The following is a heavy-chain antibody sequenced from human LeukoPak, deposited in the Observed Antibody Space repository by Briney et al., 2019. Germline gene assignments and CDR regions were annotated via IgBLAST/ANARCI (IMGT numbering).Heavy chain of an antibody. Sequence: GGSLRLSCAASGFTFSSYAMSWVRQAPGKGLEWVSAISGSGGSTYYTDSVKGRFTISRDNSKNTLYLQMNSLRAEDTAVYYCAKDRGIWFGELFGYWGQGTLVTVSS. CDR3: AKDRGIWFGELFGY. CDR1: GFTFSSYA. D-gene: IGHD3-10*01. J-gene: IGHJ4*02. CDR2: ISGSGGST. V-gene: IGHV3-23*01.